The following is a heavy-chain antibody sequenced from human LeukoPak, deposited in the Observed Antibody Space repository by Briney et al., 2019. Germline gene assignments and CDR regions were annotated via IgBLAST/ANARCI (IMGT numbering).Heavy chain of an antibody. J-gene: IGHJ4*02. CDR2: ISGSGGST. V-gene: IGHV3-23*01. CDR1: GFTFSSYD. Sequence: GGSLRLSCAASGFTFSSYDMSWVRQAPGKGLEWVSAISGSGGSTYYADSVKGRFTISRDNSKNTLYLQMNSLRAEDTAVYYCAKALGFMVRGVPIDYWGQGTLVTVSS. CDR3: AKALGFMVRGVPIDY. D-gene: IGHD3-10*01.